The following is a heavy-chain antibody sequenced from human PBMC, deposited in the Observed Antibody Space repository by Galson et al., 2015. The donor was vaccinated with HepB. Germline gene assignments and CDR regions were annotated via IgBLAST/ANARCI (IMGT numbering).Heavy chain of an antibody. CDR1: GFTFSSYG. CDR3: AKDHSYDYVWGTNYYYYGMDV. Sequence: SLRLSCAASGFTFSSYGMHWVRQAPGKGLEWVAVISYDGSNKYYADSVKGRFTISRDNSKNTLYLQMNSLRAEDTAVYYCAKDHSYDYVWGTNYYYYGMDVWGQGTTVTVSS. CDR2: ISYDGSNK. D-gene: IGHD3-16*01. J-gene: IGHJ6*02. V-gene: IGHV3-30*18.